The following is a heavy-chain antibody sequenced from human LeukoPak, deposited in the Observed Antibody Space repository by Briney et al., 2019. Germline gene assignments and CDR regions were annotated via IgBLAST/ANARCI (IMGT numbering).Heavy chain of an antibody. CDR3: ARLPYYDFWSGSIRHWFDP. J-gene: IGHJ5*02. Sequence: GGSLRLSCAASGFTFSSYWMSWVRQAPGKGLEWVANIKQDGSEKYYVDSVKGRFTISRDNAKNSLYLQMNSLRAEDTAVYYCARLPYYDFWSGSIRHWFDPWGQGTLVTVSS. CDR1: GFTFSSYW. V-gene: IGHV3-7*01. CDR2: IKQDGSEK. D-gene: IGHD3-3*01.